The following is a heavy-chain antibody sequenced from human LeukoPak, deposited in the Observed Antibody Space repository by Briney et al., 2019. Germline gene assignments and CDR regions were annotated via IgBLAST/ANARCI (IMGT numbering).Heavy chain of an antibody. CDR1: GFTFSNAW. D-gene: IGHD1-26*01. Sequence: GGSLRLSCAASGFTFSNAWISWVRQAPGKGLEWVGRIKSKTDGGTTDYAAPVKGRFTISRDDSKNTLYLQMNSLKTEDTAVYYCTTDIWELPTFDYWGQGTLVTVSS. CDR2: IKSKTDGGTT. J-gene: IGHJ4*02. V-gene: IGHV3-15*01. CDR3: TTDIWELPTFDY.